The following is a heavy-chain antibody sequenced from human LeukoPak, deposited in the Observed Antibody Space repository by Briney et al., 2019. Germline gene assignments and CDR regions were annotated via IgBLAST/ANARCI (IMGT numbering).Heavy chain of an antibody. CDR1: GFIFTNYF. CDR2: IKHDGSEK. V-gene: IGHV3-7*01. D-gene: IGHD3-3*01. Sequence: GGSLRLSCAASGFIFTNYFMSWVRQAPGKGLEWVASIKHDGSEKYYVDSVRGRLTISRDNTMNSLYLQMSSLRTEDTAVYYCATDRGWRTSGYYLYYFEYWGQGTLVTYSS. J-gene: IGHJ4*02. CDR3: ATDRGWRTSGYYLYYFEY.